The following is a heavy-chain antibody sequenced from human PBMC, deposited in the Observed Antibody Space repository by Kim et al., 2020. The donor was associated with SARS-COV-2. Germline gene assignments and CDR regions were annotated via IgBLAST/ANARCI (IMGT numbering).Heavy chain of an antibody. CDR1: GFTFSSYG. J-gene: IGHJ4*02. Sequence: GGSLRLSCAASGFTFSSYGMHWVRQAPGKGLEWVAVISYDGSNKYYADSVKGRFTISRDNSKNTLYLQMNSLRAEDTAVYYCAKDSSYSDSSGSSIDYWGQGTRVTVSS. CDR2: ISYDGSNK. D-gene: IGHD3-22*01. V-gene: IGHV3-30*18. CDR3: AKDSSYSDSSGSSIDY.